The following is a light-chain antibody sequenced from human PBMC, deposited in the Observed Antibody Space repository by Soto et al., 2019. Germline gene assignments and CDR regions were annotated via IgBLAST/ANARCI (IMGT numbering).Light chain of an antibody. J-gene: IGKJ5*01. CDR1: QSVSSNN. V-gene: IGKV3-20*01. CDR3: QQYDNSIT. CDR2: GAS. Sequence: EIVLTQSPGTLSLSPGEGATLSCRASQSVSSNNLAWYHQKPGQPPRLLIYGASSRATGIPDRFSGSGSGTEFTLTISRLEPEDFAVYYCQQYDNSITFGQGTRLEIE.